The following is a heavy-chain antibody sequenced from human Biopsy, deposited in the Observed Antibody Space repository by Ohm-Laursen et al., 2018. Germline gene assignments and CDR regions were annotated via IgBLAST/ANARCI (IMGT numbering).Heavy chain of an antibody. CDR2: IYYSGST. J-gene: IGHJ6*02. Sequence: VTLSLTCSVSGGSISSDYWSWIRQTPGKGLEWIGDIYYSGSTNYNPSLKSRVTISVDTSKNQFSLRLNSVTAADTAVYYCARATNSTGWPYYYFYGMDVWGQGTMVTVSS. CDR3: ARATNSTGWPYYYFYGMDV. CDR1: GGSISSDY. V-gene: IGHV4-59*01. D-gene: IGHD2/OR15-2a*01.